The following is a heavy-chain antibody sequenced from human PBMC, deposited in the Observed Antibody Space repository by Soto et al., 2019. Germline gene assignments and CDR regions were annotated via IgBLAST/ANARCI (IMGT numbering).Heavy chain of an antibody. Sequence: GGSLRLSCAASGFTFSSYSMNWVRQAPGKGLEWVSYISSSSSTIYYADSVKGRFTISRDNAKNSLYLQMNSLRDDDTAVYYCARGGIVLMVYARNYYGMDVWGQGTTFTVSS. CDR3: ARGGIVLMVYARNYYGMDV. V-gene: IGHV3-48*02. J-gene: IGHJ6*02. D-gene: IGHD2-8*01. CDR2: ISSSSSTI. CDR1: GFTFSSYS.